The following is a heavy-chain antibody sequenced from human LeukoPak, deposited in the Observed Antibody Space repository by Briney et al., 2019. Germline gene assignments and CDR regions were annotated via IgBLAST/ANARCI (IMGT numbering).Heavy chain of an antibody. Sequence: GGSLRLSCAASGFTFSSYSMDWVRQAPGKGLEWVSSISSSSSYIYYADSVKGRFTISRDNAKNSLYLQMNSLRAEDTAVYYCATSEVDNDYGDYQEDRRFDPWGQGTLVTVSS. D-gene: IGHD4-17*01. V-gene: IGHV3-21*01. J-gene: IGHJ5*02. CDR2: ISSSSSYI. CDR1: GFTFSSYS. CDR3: ATSEVDNDYGDYQEDRRFDP.